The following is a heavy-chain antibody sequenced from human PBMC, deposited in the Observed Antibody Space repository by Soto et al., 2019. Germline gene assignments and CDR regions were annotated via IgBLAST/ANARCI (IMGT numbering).Heavy chain of an antibody. Sequence: QLQLQESGPGLVKPSQTLSLTCTFSGGSISSVGYSWGWIRQHPGRGLEWIGNIYYSGSTYYNPSLKSRVTISVDTSKNQFSLKLSSVTAADTAVYYCARVFSDSSSFFDPWGQGTLVTVSS. CDR1: GGSISSVGYS. CDR3: ARVFSDSSSFFDP. V-gene: IGHV4-31*03. J-gene: IGHJ5*02. CDR2: IYYSGST. D-gene: IGHD6-13*01.